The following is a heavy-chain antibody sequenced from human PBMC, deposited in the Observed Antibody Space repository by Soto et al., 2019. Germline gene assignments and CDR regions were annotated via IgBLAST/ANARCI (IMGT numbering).Heavy chain of an antibody. D-gene: IGHD3-3*01. CDR3: ARFLEWLLPGEAFDI. V-gene: IGHV3-30*03. CDR2: ISYDGSNK. CDR1: GFTFSSYG. J-gene: IGHJ3*02. Sequence: GGSLRLSCAASGFTFSSYGMHWVRQAPGKGLEWVAVISYDGSNKYYADSVKGRFTISRDNSKNTLYLQMNSLRAEDTAVYYCARFLEWLLPGEAFDIWGQGTMVTV.